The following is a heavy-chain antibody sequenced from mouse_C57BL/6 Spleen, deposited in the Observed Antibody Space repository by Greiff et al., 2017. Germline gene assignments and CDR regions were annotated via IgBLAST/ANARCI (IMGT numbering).Heavy chain of an antibody. CDR3: ARELGRAMDY. D-gene: IGHD4-1*01. V-gene: IGHV1-4*01. Sequence: QVQLKQSGAELARPGASVKMSCKASGYTFTSYTMHWVKQRPGQGLEWIGYINPSSGYTKYNQKFKDKATLTADKSSSTAYMQLSSLTSEDSAVYYCARELGRAMDYWGQGTSVTVSS. CDR2: INPSSGYT. J-gene: IGHJ4*01. CDR1: GYTFTSYT.